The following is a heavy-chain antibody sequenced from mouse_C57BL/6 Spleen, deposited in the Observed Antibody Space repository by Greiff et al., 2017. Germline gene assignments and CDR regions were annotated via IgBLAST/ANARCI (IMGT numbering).Heavy chain of an antibody. Sequence: VQLQQSGPVLVKPGASVKMSCKASGYTFTDYYMNWVKQSHGKSLEWIGDINPNNGGTSYNQKFKGKATLTVDKSSSTAYMELRSLTSEDSAVYYCARGRYYYGSSPFDYWGQGTTLTVSS. D-gene: IGHD1-1*01. V-gene: IGHV1-26*01. CDR1: GYTFTDYY. CDR2: INPNNGGT. CDR3: ARGRYYYGSSPFDY. J-gene: IGHJ2*01.